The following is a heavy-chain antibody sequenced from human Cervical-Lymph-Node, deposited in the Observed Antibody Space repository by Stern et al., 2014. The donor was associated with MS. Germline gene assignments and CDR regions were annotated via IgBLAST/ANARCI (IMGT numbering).Heavy chain of an antibody. Sequence: QVQLVQSGAEVKKPGASVKVSCKASGYTFTTYYMHWVRQAPGQGLEWMGIISPSSGSTSYAQKFQGRVTMTRDTSTSTVYMELSSLRSEDTAMYYCARASGWSRGYYQFGVDVWGQGTTVTVSS. CDR1: GYTFTTYY. V-gene: IGHV1-46*03. D-gene: IGHD6-19*01. CDR3: ARASGWSRGYYQFGVDV. CDR2: ISPSSGST. J-gene: IGHJ6*02.